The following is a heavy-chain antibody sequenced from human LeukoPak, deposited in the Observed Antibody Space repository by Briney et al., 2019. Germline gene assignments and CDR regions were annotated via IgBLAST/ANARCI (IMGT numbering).Heavy chain of an antibody. CDR1: GYTFSTYG. D-gene: IGHD3-22*01. J-gene: IGHJ3*02. CDR2: ISACTGNT. Sequence: GASVKDSSEACGYTFSTYGISWVRQAPGQGLEWMGWISACTGNTNYAQNLQGRVTMTTDTSTSTAYMELRSLRSDDTAVYYCARAPMDSSGYYPNDAYHIWGQGTMVTVSS. V-gene: IGHV1-18*01. CDR3: ARAPMDSSGYYPNDAYHI.